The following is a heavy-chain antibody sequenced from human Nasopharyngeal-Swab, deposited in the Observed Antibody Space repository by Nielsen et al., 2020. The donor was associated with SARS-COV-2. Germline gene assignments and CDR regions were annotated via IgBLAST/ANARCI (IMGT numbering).Heavy chain of an antibody. V-gene: IGHV3-48*03. Sequence: VCSAPGKGPEWLSYISTTGSAIYYADSVRGRFTISRDNTKNSLYLQMNSLRAEDTAVYYCVRGGYYFMDVWGKGTRVTVSS. CDR2: ISTTGSAI. CDR3: VRGGYYFMDV. J-gene: IGHJ6*03.